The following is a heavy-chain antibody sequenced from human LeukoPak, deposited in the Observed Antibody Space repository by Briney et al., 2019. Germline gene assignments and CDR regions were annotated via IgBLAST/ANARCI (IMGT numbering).Heavy chain of an antibody. J-gene: IGHJ4*02. CDR2: MNPNSGNT. Sequence: ASVKVSCKASGYTFTSYDINWVRQATGQGLEWMGWMNPNSGNTGYAQKFQVRVTMTRNTSISTAYMELSSLRSEDTAVYYCARGEYGSGSYFFNYWGQGTLVTVSS. CDR1: GYTFTSYD. CDR3: ARGEYGSGSYFFNY. D-gene: IGHD3-10*01. V-gene: IGHV1-8*01.